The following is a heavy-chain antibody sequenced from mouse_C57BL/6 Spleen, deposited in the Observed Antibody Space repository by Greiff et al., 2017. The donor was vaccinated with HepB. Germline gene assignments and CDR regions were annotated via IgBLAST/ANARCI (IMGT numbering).Heavy chain of an antibody. CDR1: GYTFTDYY. D-gene: IGHD3-1*01. CDR3: ERRGQLWLVFAY. J-gene: IGHJ3*01. Sequence: EVQLQQPGPELVKPGASVKISCKASGYTFTDYYMNWVKQSPGKGLEWIGEINPNNGGTSYNQKFKGKATLTVDKSSSTAYMELRSLTSEDSAVYYGERRGQLWLVFAYWGEGTLVTVSA. V-gene: IGHV1-26*01. CDR2: INPNNGGT.